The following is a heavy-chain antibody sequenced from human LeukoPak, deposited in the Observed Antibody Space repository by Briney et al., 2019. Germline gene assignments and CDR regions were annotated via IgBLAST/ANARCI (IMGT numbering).Heavy chain of an antibody. Sequence: GASVKVSCKASGYTFTGYYMHWVRQAPGQGLEWMGWINPNSGGTNYAQKFQGRVTMTTDTPTSTAYMELSSLRSEDTAVYYCARDLKGVSSWYDRSYYYYYYMDVWGKGTTVTISS. V-gene: IGHV1-2*02. J-gene: IGHJ6*03. D-gene: IGHD6-13*01. CDR1: GYTFTGYY. CDR2: INPNSGGT. CDR3: ARDLKGVSSWYDRSYYYYYYMDV.